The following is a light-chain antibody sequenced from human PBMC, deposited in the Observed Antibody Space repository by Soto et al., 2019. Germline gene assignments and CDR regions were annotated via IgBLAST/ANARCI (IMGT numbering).Light chain of an antibody. CDR2: SAS. J-gene: IGKJ1*01. V-gene: IGKV3-20*01. CDR3: QQESASPRT. CDR1: RTVDGNY. Sequence: VLTQSPGTLSLSPGARATLSCRASRTVDGNYLAWYHQKPGQPPRLLIHSASTRAPGSPDRFSARGAGTDVTLTISRLEPEESAVYDCQQESASPRTFGPGTKVEIK.